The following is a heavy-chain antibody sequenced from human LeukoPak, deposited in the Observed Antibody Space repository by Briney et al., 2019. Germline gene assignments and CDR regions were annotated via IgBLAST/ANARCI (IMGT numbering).Heavy chain of an antibody. CDR2: IIPIFGIA. J-gene: IGHJ6*02. Sequence: SVKVSCKASGGTFSSYAIRWVRQAPGQGLEWMGRIIPIFGIANYAQKFQGRVTITADKSTSTAYMELSSLRSEDTAVYYCARPLVPAAISYYYGMDVWGQGTTVTVSS. CDR3: ARPLVPAAISYYYGMDV. CDR1: GGTFSSYA. V-gene: IGHV1-69*04. D-gene: IGHD2-2*01.